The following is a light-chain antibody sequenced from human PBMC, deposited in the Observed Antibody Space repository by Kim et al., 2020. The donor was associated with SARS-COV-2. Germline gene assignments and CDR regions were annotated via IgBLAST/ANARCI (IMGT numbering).Light chain of an antibody. Sequence: ASVVESVTITCRASQNVSSWLAWYQHKPGKAPKLLIYGASTVQIGVPSRFSGRGSGTEFTLTSSSLQPDDFVTYYCQQYNMDSQTFGPGTKVDIK. CDR3: QQYNMDSQT. CDR1: QNVSSW. CDR2: GAS. V-gene: IGKV1-5*01. J-gene: IGKJ3*01.